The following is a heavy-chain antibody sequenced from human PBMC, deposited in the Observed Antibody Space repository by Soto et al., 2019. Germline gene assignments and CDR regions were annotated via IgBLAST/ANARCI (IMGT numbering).Heavy chain of an antibody. CDR2: FYYSGTT. CDR3: AKLVRDDVRRSDLDH. J-gene: IGHJ4*02. CDR1: GDSITASYSN. Sequence: SETLSLTCTVSGDSITASYSNWAWIRQPPGKGLEWIGTFYYSGTTSQNPPLWSRITISGDTSRNQFSPNLRSVTAADSGVYYCAKLVRDDVRRSDLDHWGQGTLVTVSS. V-gene: IGHV4-39*01. D-gene: IGHD3-10*02.